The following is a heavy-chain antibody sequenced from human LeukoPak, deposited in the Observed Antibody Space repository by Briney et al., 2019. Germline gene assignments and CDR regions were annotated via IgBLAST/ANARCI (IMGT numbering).Heavy chain of an antibody. J-gene: IGHJ4*02. CDR1: GGTFSSYA. CDR2: IIPIFGTA. D-gene: IGHD3-22*01. Sequence: ASVKVSCKASGGTFSSYAISWVRQAPGQGLEWMGGIIPIFGTANYAQKFQGRVTITADESTSTAYMELSSLRSEDTAVYYCARDYDSSGLLLYWGQGTLVTVSS. V-gene: IGHV1-69*13. CDR3: ARDYDSSGLLLY.